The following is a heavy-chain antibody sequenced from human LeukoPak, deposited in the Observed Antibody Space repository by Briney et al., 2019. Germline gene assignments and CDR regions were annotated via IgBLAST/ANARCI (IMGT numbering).Heavy chain of an antibody. CDR2: LYYSGTT. CDR1: GGSISSDTYH. J-gene: IGHJ3*02. V-gene: IGHV4-39*01. D-gene: IGHD1-1*01. Sequence: SSETLSLTCTGSGGSISSDTYHCDWIRQPPGKGLEWIGSLYYSGTTYYNPSLRSRVIMSVDTSKNQFSLKVRSATAADTAVYYCARRSDNFDGFDIWGQGTMVTVSS. CDR3: ARRSDNFDGFDI.